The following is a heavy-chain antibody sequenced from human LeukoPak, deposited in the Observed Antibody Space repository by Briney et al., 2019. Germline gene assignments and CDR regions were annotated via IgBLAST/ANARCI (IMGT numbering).Heavy chain of an antibody. V-gene: IGHV1-69*05. CDR1: GGTFSSYA. CDR2: IIPIFGTA. D-gene: IGHD5-12*01. Sequence: SVKVSCKASGGTFSSYAISWVRQAPGQGLEWMGGIIPIFGTANYAQKFQGRVTITTDESTSTAYMELSSLRSEDTAVYYCARAGVVATITPDYYYYYMDVWGKGTTVTVSS. CDR3: ARAGVVATITPDYYYYYMDV. J-gene: IGHJ6*03.